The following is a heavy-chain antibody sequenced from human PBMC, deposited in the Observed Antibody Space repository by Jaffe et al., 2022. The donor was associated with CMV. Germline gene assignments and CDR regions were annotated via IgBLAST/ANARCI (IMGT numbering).Heavy chain of an antibody. V-gene: IGHV3-33*01. CDR1: GFTFSSYG. CDR3: ARDHSSSHGMDV. J-gene: IGHJ6*02. CDR2: IWYDGSNK. Sequence: QVQLVESGGGVVQPGRSLRLSCAASGFTFSSYGMHWVRQAPGKGLEWVAVIWYDGSNKYYADSVKGRFTISRDNSKNTLYLQMNSLRAEDTAVYYCARDHSSSHGMDVWGQGTTVTVSS. D-gene: IGHD6-13*01.